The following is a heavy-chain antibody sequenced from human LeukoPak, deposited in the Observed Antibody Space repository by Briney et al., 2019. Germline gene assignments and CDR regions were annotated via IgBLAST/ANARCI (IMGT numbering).Heavy chain of an antibody. CDR3: ARDGQWVDPVRHYYYYYGMDV. CDR2: IYTSGST. J-gene: IGHJ6*02. D-gene: IGHD6-19*01. Sequence: PSETLSLTCTVSGGSIRSYYWSWIRQPAGKGLEWIGRIYTSGSTNYNPSLKSRATMSVDTSKNQFSLNLSSVTAADTAVYYCARDGQWVDPVRHYYYYYGMDVLGQGTKVNGSS. V-gene: IGHV4-4*07. CDR1: GGSIRSYY.